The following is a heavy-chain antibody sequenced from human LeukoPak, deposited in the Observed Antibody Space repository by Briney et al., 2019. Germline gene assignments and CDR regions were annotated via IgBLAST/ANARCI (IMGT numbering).Heavy chain of an antibody. J-gene: IGHJ4*02. CDR3: ARSSQSSSTSFDH. V-gene: IGHV4-59*01. Sequence: PSETLSLTCTVSAGSISGYYCSWIRQPPGKGLEWIGFIYYTGISHYNPSLKTRVTLSVDTSKNQCSLKLTSVIAADTAVYYYARSSQSSSTSFDHWGQGTLVTVSS. CDR1: AGSISGYY. D-gene: IGHD6-13*01. CDR2: IYYTGIS.